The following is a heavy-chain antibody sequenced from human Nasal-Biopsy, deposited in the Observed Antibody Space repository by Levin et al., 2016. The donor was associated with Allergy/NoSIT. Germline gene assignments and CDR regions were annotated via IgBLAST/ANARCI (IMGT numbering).Heavy chain of an antibody. Sequence: ASVKVSCKASGYTLTNYAINWVRQAPGQGLEWMGWINPHGGGTGYAQNFQGRVTMTRDMSINTAYMELNRLESDDTALYYCARGIVPATHLDPWGQGTLVTVPS. CDR2: INPHGGGT. J-gene: IGHJ5*02. CDR1: GYTLTNYA. V-gene: IGHV1-2*02. CDR3: ARGIVPATHLDP. D-gene: IGHD2-2*01.